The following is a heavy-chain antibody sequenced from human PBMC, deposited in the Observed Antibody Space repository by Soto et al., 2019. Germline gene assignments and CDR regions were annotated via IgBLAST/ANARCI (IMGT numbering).Heavy chain of an antibody. V-gene: IGHV1-18*01. CDR2: ISAYNDNT. CDR1: GYTFTSYG. CDR3: ASGTTVETGNY. D-gene: IGHD4-17*01. Sequence: QVQLVQSGAEVKKPGASVKVSCKASGYTFTSYGISWVRQAPGQGVEWMGWISAYNDNTNYAQKVQGRVTMTTDTSTSTAYRELRSLRSDDTAVYYCASGTTVETGNYWGQGTLVTVSS. J-gene: IGHJ4*02.